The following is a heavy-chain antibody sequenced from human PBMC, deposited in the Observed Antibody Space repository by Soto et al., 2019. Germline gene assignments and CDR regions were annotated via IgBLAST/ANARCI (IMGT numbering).Heavy chain of an antibody. CDR3: SRASSSSSAVDY. CDR2: IYDSASA. CDR1: GESISSGGYY. J-gene: IGHJ4*02. V-gene: IGHV4-31*03. D-gene: IGHD6-6*01. Sequence: QVQLQESGPGLVKPSQTLSLTCSVSGESISSGGYYWSWIRHHPGKGLEWFGYIYDSASAYYNPSLKSRFTISMDTSKNHFAMTLSFVSAADTAVYYCSRASSSSSAVDYWGQGTLATVSS.